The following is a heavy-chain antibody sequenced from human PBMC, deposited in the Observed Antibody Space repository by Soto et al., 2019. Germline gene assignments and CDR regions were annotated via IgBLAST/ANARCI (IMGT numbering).Heavy chain of an antibody. J-gene: IGHJ5*02. CDR3: ARAPLIAYYDFWSGYFSWFDP. D-gene: IGHD3-3*01. CDR2: IYYSGST. CDR1: GGSISSSSYY. Sequence: PSETLSLTCTVSGGSISSSSYYWGWIRQPPGKGLEWIGSIYYSGSTYYNPSLKSRVTISVDTSKNQFSLKLSSVTAAATAVYYCARAPLIAYYDFWSGYFSWFDPWGQGTLVTVSS. V-gene: IGHV4-39*01.